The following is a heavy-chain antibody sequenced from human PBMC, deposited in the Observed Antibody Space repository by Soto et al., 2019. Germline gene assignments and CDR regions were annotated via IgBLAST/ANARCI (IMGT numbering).Heavy chain of an antibody. CDR2: VNHSGST. CDR1: GGSFSGYY. D-gene: IGHD3-10*01. J-gene: IGHJ4*02. Sequence: SETLSLTCAVYGGSFSGYYWSWIRQPPGKGLEWIGEVNHSGSTNYNPSLKSRVTISVDTSKNQFSLKLSSVTAADTAVYYGARGYGRNFDYWGQGTLVTV. V-gene: IGHV4-34*01. CDR3: ARGYGRNFDY.